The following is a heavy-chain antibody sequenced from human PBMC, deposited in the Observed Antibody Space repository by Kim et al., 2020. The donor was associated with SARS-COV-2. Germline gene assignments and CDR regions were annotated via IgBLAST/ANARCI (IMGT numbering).Heavy chain of an antibody. Sequence: GGSLRLSCAASGFTFSDYYMSWIRQAPGKGLEWVSYISSSSSYTNYADSVKGRFTISRDNAKNSLYLQMNSLRAEDTAVYYCARERRIAAAGNIYYYGMDVWGQGTTVTVSS. CDR1: GFTFSDYY. J-gene: IGHJ6*02. CDR2: ISSSSSYT. CDR3: ARERRIAAAGNIYYYGMDV. V-gene: IGHV3-11*05. D-gene: IGHD6-13*01.